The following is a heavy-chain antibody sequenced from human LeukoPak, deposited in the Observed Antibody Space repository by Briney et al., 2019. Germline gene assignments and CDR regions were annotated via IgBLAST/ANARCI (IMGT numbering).Heavy chain of an antibody. CDR2: ISSSSSTI. Sequence: GGPLRLSCAASGFTFSSYSMNWVPQAPGKGLEWVSYISSSSSTIYYADSVKGRFTISRDNAKNSLYLQMSSLRDEVTAVYYCARDIAVTAAGVDYWGQGTLVTVSS. CDR1: GFTFSSYS. J-gene: IGHJ4*02. D-gene: IGHD2-15*01. V-gene: IGHV3-48*02. CDR3: ARDIAVTAAGVDY.